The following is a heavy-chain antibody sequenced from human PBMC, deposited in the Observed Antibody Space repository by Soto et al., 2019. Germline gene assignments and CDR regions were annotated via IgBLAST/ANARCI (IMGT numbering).Heavy chain of an antibody. V-gene: IGHV3-48*01. Sequence: GGSLRLSCAASGFTFSSYSMNWVRQAPGKGLEWVSYISSSSSTIYYADSVKGRFTISRDNAKNSLYLQMNSLRAEDTAVYYCARDRVFGVVVYYYYMDVWGKGPTVTVSS. J-gene: IGHJ6*03. CDR1: GFTFSSYS. D-gene: IGHD3-3*01. CDR2: ISSSSSTI. CDR3: ARDRVFGVVVYYYYMDV.